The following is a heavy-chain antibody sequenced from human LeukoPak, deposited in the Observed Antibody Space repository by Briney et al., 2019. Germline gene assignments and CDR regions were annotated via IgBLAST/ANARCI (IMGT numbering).Heavy chain of an antibody. CDR2: ISSNGGST. V-gene: IGHV3-64*01. Sequence: GGSLRLSCAASGFTFSSYTMHWVRQAPGKGLEYVSAISSNGGSTYYANSVKGRFTISRDNSKNTLYLQMGSLRAEDMAVYYCARVALRVYYYYMDVWGKGTTVTVSS. CDR1: GFTFSSYT. J-gene: IGHJ6*03. D-gene: IGHD3-16*01. CDR3: ARVALRVYYYYMDV.